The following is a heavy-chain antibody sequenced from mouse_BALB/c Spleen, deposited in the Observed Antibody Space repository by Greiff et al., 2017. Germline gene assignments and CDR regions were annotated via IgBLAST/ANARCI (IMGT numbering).Heavy chain of an antibody. CDR3: ARSGITTYYYAMDY. CDR1: GYAFSSSW. D-gene: IGHD2-4*01. J-gene: IGHJ4*01. Sequence: VQLQQSGPELVKPGASVKISCKASGYAFSSSWMNWVKQRPGQGLEWIGRIYPGDGDTNYNGKFKGKATLTADKSSSTAYMQLSSLTSVDSAVYFCARSGITTYYYAMDYWGQGTSVTVSS. CDR2: IYPGDGDT. V-gene: IGHV1-82*01.